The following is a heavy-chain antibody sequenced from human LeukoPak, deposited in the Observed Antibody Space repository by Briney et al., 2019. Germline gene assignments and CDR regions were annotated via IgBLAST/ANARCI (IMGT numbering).Heavy chain of an antibody. CDR1: GASLSSYY. CDR2: ISDTGKT. J-gene: IGHJ5*02. Sequence: PSETLSLTCRVSGASLSSYYLDWLRQSPGKGLEWIGYISDTGKTDSNPSFKSRVITSLDKTNKQSFFRLRSMPTADSTVYYCATGYYEPFATWGRGILVSVSS. CDR3: ATGYYEPFAT. V-gene: IGHV4-59*01. D-gene: IGHD3-22*01.